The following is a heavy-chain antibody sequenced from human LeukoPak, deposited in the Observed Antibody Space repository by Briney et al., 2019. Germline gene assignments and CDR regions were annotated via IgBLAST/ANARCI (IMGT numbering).Heavy chain of an antibody. J-gene: IGHJ3*02. CDR3: ARESLVVPAAMAEDAFDI. Sequence: SETLSLTCTVSGGSISSGSYYWSWIRQPAGKGLEWIGRIYTSGSTNYNPSLKSRVTISVDTSKNQFSLKLSSVTAADTAVYYCARESLVVPAAMAEDAFDIWGQGTMVTVS. CDR2: IYTSGST. D-gene: IGHD2-2*01. V-gene: IGHV4-61*02. CDR1: GGSISSGSYY.